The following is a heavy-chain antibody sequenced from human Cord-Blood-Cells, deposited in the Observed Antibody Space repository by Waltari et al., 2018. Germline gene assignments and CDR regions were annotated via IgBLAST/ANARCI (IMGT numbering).Heavy chain of an antibody. Sequence: QVQLQESGPGLVKPSQTLSLTCTVSGGSISSGSYYWTWIRPPAGKGLEWIGYIYTSGSTNYNPSLKSRVTISVDTSKNQFSLKLSSVTAADTAVYYCARDLQATPYYDFWSGYPDAFDIWGQGTMVTVSS. V-gene: IGHV4-61*09. CDR1: GGSISSGSYY. J-gene: IGHJ3*02. D-gene: IGHD3-3*01. CDR2: IYTSGST. CDR3: ARDLQATPYYDFWSGYPDAFDI.